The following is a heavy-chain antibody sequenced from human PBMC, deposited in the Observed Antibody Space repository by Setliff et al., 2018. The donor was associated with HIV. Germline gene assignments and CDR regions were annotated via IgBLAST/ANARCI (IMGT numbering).Heavy chain of an antibody. CDR2: ISNSRSTI. J-gene: IGHJ6*03. V-gene: IGHV3-48*01. CDR1: GFTFSSYS. CDR3: ARLLDYYYMDV. Sequence: GGSLRLSCAASGFTFSSYSMNWARQAPGKGLEWASYISNSRSTIYYADFVKGRFTISRDNAKNSLYLQVNSLRAEDTAVYYCARLLDYYYMDVWGKGTTVTVSS.